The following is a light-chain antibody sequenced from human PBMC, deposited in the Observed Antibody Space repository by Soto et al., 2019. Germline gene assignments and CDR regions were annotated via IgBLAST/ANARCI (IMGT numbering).Light chain of an antibody. CDR2: AAS. Sequence: DIQMTQSPSSLSASVGDRVTITCRANQSISNYLNWYQQMAGTAPKLLIYAASSLQSGVPSRFSGSGSGTDFSLTISSLQPEDFATYYCQQSSSATFTFGPGTKVDIK. CDR1: QSISNY. V-gene: IGKV1-39*01. J-gene: IGKJ3*01. CDR3: QQSSSATFT.